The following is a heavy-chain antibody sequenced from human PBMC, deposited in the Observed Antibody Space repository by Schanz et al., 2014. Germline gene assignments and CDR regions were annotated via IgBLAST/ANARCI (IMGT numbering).Heavy chain of an antibody. J-gene: IGHJ4*02. V-gene: IGHV4-61*01. CDR3: ARVGRSSSSPHGSSGDY. CDR2: IYFNGIT. D-gene: IGHD6-6*01. CDR1: GGSLSSDSIYSDY. Sequence: QVQLQEAGPGLVKPAETLSLTCTASGGSLSSDSIYSDYWSWIRQPPGKGLEWIGYIYFNGITYYKPSLKARRIISVDTSKNQFSLKLSSVTAADTAVYYCARVGRSSSSPHGSSGDYWGQGTLVTVSS.